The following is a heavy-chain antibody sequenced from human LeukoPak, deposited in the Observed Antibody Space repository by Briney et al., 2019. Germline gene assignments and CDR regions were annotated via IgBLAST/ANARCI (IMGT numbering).Heavy chain of an antibody. J-gene: IGHJ4*02. CDR1: GFTFGSYG. Sequence: GGSLRLSCAASGFTFGSYGMHWVRQAPGKGLEWVAVISYDGSNKYYADSVKGRFTISRDNSKNTLYLQMNSLRAEDTAVYYCAKTQYYYDSSGYYYYFDYWGQGTLVTVSS. CDR2: ISYDGSNK. CDR3: AKTQYYYDSSGYYYYFDY. V-gene: IGHV3-30*18. D-gene: IGHD3-22*01.